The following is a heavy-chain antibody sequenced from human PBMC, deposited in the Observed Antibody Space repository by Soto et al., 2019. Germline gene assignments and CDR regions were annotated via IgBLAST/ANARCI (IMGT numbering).Heavy chain of an antibody. V-gene: IGHV1-2*02. Sequence: ASVKVSCKASGYTFTGYYMHWVRQAPGQGLEWMGWINPNSGGTNYAQKFQGRVTMTRDTSISTAYMELSRLRSDDTAVYYWARDRGRDSGYDYDLDYWGQGTLVTVSS. CDR2: INPNSGGT. CDR3: ARDRGRDSGYDYDLDY. J-gene: IGHJ4*02. CDR1: GYTFTGYY. D-gene: IGHD5-12*01.